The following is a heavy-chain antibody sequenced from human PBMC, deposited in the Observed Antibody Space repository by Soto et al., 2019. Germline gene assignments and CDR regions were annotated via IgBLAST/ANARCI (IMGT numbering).Heavy chain of an antibody. Sequence: SETLSLTCAVYGGSFSGYYWSWIRQPPGKGLEWIGEINHSGSTNYNPSLKSRVTISVDTSKNQFSLKLSSVTAADTAVYYCARDLLWFGGSRAFDYWGQGTLVTVSS. V-gene: IGHV4-34*01. CDR3: ARDLLWFGGSRAFDY. D-gene: IGHD3-10*01. CDR1: GGSFSGYY. J-gene: IGHJ4*02. CDR2: INHSGST.